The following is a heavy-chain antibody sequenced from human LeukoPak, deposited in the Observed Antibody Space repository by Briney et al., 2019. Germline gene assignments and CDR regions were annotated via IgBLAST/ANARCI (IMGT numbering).Heavy chain of an antibody. J-gene: IGHJ6*03. D-gene: IGHD3-10*01. CDR1: GFSFSSYW. CDR3: TRDFQGRFYYHVDV. V-gene: IGHV3-7*01. Sequence: GGSLRLSCAASGFSFSSYWMNWVRQAPGRGLEWVANMNQDGSEIYYVDSVKGRLTISRDNAKNSLYLQMNSLRAEDTGVYYCTRDFQGRFYYHVDVWGKGTTVTVSS. CDR2: MNQDGSEI.